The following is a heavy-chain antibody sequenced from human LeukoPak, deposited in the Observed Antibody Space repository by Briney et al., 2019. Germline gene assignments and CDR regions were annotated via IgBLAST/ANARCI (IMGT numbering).Heavy chain of an antibody. CDR1: GFTFSSYA. J-gene: IGHJ6*02. Sequence: PGRSLGLSCAASGFTFSSYAMHWVRQAPGKGLEWVAVISYDGSNKYYADSVKGRFTISRDNSKYTLYLQMNSLRAEDTAVYYCARNSNYYGMDVWGQGTTVTVSS. CDR2: ISYDGSNK. V-gene: IGHV3-30-3*01. CDR3: ARNSNYYGMDV. D-gene: IGHD4-23*01.